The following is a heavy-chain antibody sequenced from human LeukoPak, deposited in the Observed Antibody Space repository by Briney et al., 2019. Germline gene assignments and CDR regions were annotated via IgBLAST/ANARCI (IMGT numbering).Heavy chain of an antibody. V-gene: IGHV4-34*01. CDR1: GGSFSDYY. CDR2: INHSGST. D-gene: IGHD2-2*01. J-gene: IGHJ4*02. CDR3: ASIRGQTYAYEDY. Sequence: SETLSLTCAVYGGSFSDYYWSWIRQPPGKGLEWIGEINHSGSTNYNPSLKSRVTISVDTSKKQFSLKLSSVTAADTAVYYCASIRGQTYAYEDYWGQGSLVTVSS.